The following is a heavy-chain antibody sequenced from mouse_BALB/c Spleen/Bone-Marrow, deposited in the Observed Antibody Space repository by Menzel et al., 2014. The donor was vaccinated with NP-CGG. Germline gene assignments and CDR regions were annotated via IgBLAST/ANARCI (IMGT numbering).Heavy chain of an antibody. J-gene: IGHJ1*01. CDR1: GFTFSSYG. CDR2: INNNGGST. V-gene: IGHV5-6-3*01. CDR3: ARVYGWYFDV. D-gene: IGHD1-1*01. Sequence: EVKVVESGGGLAQPGGSLKLSSVASGFTFSSYGMSWVRQTPDKRLELVATINNNGGSTYYPDSVKGQFTISRDNAKNTLYLQMSSLKSEDTAMYYCARVYGWYFDVWGAGTTVTVSS.